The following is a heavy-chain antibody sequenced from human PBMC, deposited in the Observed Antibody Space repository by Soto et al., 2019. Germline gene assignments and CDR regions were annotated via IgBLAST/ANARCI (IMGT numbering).Heavy chain of an antibody. J-gene: IGHJ4*02. D-gene: IGHD6-19*01. CDR2: IYSGGST. V-gene: IGHV3-66*01. CDR3: ARDLIAVAGRDY. CDR1: GFTVSSNY. Sequence: VQLVESGGGLVQPGGSLRLSCAASGFTVSSNYMSWVRQAPGKGLEWVSVIYSGGSTYYADSVKGRFTISRDNSKNTLYLQMNSLRAEDTAVYYCARDLIAVAGRDYWGQGTLVTVSS.